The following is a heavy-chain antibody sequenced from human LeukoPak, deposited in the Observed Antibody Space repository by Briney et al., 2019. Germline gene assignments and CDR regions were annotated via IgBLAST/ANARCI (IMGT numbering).Heavy chain of an antibody. CDR1: GYTFTGYY. D-gene: IGHD6-19*01. CDR3: AGGGGHRSGWESDNY. J-gene: IGHJ4*02. CDR2: INPNSGGT. V-gene: IGHV1-2*02. Sequence: ASVKVSCKASGYTFTGYYMHWVRQAPGQGLEWMGWINPNSGGTNYAQKFQGRVTITADKSTSTAYMELSSLRSEDTAVYYCAGGGGHRSGWESDNYWGQGTLVTVSS.